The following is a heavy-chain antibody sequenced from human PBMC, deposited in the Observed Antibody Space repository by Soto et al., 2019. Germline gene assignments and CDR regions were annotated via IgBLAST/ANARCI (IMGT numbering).Heavy chain of an antibody. CDR1: GGTFSSSG. D-gene: IGHD3-16*02. J-gene: IGHJ6*02. CDR3: ARWPQPRYTADPYAVDV. Sequence: QVHLVQSGTEVKKPGSSVKVSCKASGGTFSSSGFSWVRQAPGQGLEWMGMIVPSVDTTNYAQNFQARVTITADEVTSTAYMELRSLRSEDTAVYYCARWPQPRYTADPYAVDVWGQGTRVIVSS. V-gene: IGHV1-69*18. CDR2: IVPSVDTT.